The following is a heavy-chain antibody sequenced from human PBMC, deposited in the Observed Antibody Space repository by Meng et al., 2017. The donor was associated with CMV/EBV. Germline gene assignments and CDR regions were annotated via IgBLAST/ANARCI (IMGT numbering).Heavy chain of an antibody. Sequence: GVGGGWNSQPPGKALEWLALKCGNDDKRYSRSLRSEITITEDDAKNQVILTMTNMDPVDTATYYCAHGTYKGGVCSSTSCLNWFDPWGQGTLVTVSS. CDR1: GVG. CDR3: AHGTYKGGVCSSTSCLNWFDP. D-gene: IGHD2-2*01. CDR2: KCGNDDK. V-gene: IGHV2-5*01. J-gene: IGHJ5*02.